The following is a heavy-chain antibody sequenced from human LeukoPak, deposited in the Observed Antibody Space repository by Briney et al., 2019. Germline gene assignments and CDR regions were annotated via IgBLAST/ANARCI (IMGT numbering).Heavy chain of an antibody. CDR1: GFTFSSYS. V-gene: IGHV3-21*01. CDR3: ARDRRSGGMWDY. Sequence: GGSLRLSCAASGFTFSSYSMNWVRQAPGKGLEWVSSISSSSSYIYYADSVKGRFTISRDNAKNSLYLQMSSLRAEDTAVYYCARDRRSGGMWDYWGQGTLVTVSS. CDR2: ISSSSSYI. D-gene: IGHD3-22*01. J-gene: IGHJ4*02.